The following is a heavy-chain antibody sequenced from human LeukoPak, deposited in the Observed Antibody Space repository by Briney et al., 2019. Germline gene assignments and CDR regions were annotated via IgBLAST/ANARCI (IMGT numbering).Heavy chain of an antibody. V-gene: IGHV4-34*01. J-gene: IGHJ5*02. CDR3: ASRLWFGERRFDP. D-gene: IGHD3-10*01. CDR1: GGSFSGYY. Sequence: SETLSLTCAVYGGSFSGYYWSWIRQPPGKGLEWIGEINHSGSTNYNPSLKSRVTISVDTSKNQFSRKLSSVTAADTAVYYCASRLWFGERRFDPWGQGTLVTVSS. CDR2: INHSGST.